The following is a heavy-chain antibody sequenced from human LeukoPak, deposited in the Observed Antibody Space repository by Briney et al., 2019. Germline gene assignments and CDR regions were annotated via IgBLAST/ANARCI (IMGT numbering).Heavy chain of an antibody. CDR3: ARHYYDSSGYPEVIDP. J-gene: IGHJ5*02. Sequence: SETLSPTCTVSGGSISSSSYYWGWIRQPPGKGLEWIGSIYYSGSTYYNPSLKSRVTISVDTSKNQFSLKLSSVTAADTAVYYCARHYYDSSGYPEVIDPWGQGTLVTVSS. CDR1: GGSISSSSYY. CDR2: IYYSGST. D-gene: IGHD3-22*01. V-gene: IGHV4-39*01.